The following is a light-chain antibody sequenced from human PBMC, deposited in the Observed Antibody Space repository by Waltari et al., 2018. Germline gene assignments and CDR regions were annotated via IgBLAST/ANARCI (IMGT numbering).Light chain of an antibody. J-gene: IGKJ1*01. CDR3: QQYNDTPRT. CDR2: WAH. V-gene: IGKV4-1*01. Sequence: DIVMTQSPESLAVSLGERATINCKSSRSLFYSSNNKNSLAWYQQKSGQPPKVLIYWAHTRDSAVPDRFSGRGSRTDSTLTISSLEADDVEVYYCQQYNDTPRTFGQGTSVEI. CDR1: RSLFYSSNNKNS.